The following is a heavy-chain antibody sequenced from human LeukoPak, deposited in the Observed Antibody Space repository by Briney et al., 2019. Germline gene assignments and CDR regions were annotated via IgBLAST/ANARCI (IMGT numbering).Heavy chain of an antibody. D-gene: IGHD3-22*01. CDR2: IYYSGST. CDR3: ARTYDSSGYDAFDI. J-gene: IGHJ3*02. Sequence: SETLSLTCTVSGGSISSYYWSWIRQPPGKGLEWIGYIYYSGSTNYNPSLKSRVTISVDTSKNQFSLKLSSVTAADTAVYYCARTYDSSGYDAFDIWGQGTMVTVSS. V-gene: IGHV4-59*12. CDR1: GGSISSYY.